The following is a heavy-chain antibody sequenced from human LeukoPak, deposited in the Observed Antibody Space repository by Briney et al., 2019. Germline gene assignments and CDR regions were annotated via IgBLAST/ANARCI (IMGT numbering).Heavy chain of an antibody. Sequence: SETPSLTCAVSGASIRNYYWSWIRQPAGKGLGWIGRFVPSGSTNYNPSLKSRVTMSVDTSKSQFSLKLNSVTAADTAVYYCAKEGAAPGPDFDYWGQGTLVIVSS. V-gene: IGHV4-4*07. D-gene: IGHD6-13*01. CDR1: GASIRNYY. J-gene: IGHJ4*02. CDR3: AKEGAAPGPDFDY. CDR2: FVPSGST.